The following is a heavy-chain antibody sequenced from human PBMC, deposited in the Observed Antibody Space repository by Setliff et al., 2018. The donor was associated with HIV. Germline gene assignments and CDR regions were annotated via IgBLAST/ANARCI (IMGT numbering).Heavy chain of an antibody. CDR1: GFSLRTSGMC. Sequence: ESGPTLVNPTQTLTLTCTFSGFSLRTSGMCVSWIRQPPGKALEWLARIDWDDDKYYSTSLKTRLTVSKDTPKNQVVLTMTNMDPVDTATYYCARDIVVVRDYNYMDVWGKGTTVTVSS. CDR3: ARDIVVVRDYNYMDV. D-gene: IGHD2-15*01. V-gene: IGHV2-70*11. CDR2: IDWDDDK. J-gene: IGHJ6*03.